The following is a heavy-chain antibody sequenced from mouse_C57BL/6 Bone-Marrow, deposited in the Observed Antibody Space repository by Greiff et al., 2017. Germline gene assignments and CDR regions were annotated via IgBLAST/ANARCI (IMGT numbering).Heavy chain of an antibody. CDR2: IHPNSGST. V-gene: IGHV1-64*01. Sequence: VQLQQPGAELVKPGASVKLSCKASGYTFTSYWMHWVKQRPGQGLEWIGMIHPNSGSTNYNEKFKSKATLTVDKSSSTAYMQLSSLTSEDSAVYYCAREEAIYYDYDEGFDYWGQGTTLTVSS. CDR1: GYTFTSYW. D-gene: IGHD2-4*01. J-gene: IGHJ2*01. CDR3: AREEAIYYDYDEGFDY.